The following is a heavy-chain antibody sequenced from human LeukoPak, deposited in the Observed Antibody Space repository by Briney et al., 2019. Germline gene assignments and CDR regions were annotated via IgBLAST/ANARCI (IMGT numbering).Heavy chain of an antibody. CDR3: GAALGGQLGEGAESYFFYTDL. D-gene: IGHD6-6*01. CDR2: IIYSGSA. Sequence: SETLSLTCSVSGGFIRLSSHYWRWIRQPPGKGLEWIGNIIYSGSANYSPSLKSRVTIPVDTSKNQFALPLNSVTASDTDGCYCGAALGGQLGEGAESYFFYTDLWGKGTAVTGSS. J-gene: IGHJ6*03. CDR1: GGFIRLSSHY. V-gene: IGHV4-39*01.